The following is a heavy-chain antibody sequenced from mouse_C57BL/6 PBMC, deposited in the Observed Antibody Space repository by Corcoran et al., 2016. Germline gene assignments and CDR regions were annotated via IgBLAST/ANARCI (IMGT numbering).Heavy chain of an antibody. CDR3: AIRGKFLDSSGVDY. CDR2: INTYSGVP. Sequence: QIQLVQAGPELKNPRETVKISCKASGYTFTTYGMSWVKQAPGEGLKWLGWINTYSGVPTYADDFKGRFAFSLETSVSTAYLQINNLKNEDTATYLCAIRGKFLDSSGVDYWGQGISVVVS. V-gene: IGHV9-3*01. J-gene: IGHJ4*01. D-gene: IGHD3-2*02. CDR1: GYTFTTYG.